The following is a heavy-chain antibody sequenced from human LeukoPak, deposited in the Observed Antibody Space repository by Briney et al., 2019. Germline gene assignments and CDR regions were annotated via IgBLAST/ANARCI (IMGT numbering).Heavy chain of an antibody. CDR1: GYTFTGYY. D-gene: IGHD2-2*01. V-gene: IGHV1-2*02. CDR3: ARESDAPAANFDY. Sequence: GASVKVSCKASGYTFTGYYMHWVRQPPGQGLEGMGWINPNSGGTNYAQKFQGRVTMTRDTSISTAYMELSRLRSDDTAVYYCARESDAPAANFDYWGQGTLVTVSS. CDR2: INPNSGGT. J-gene: IGHJ4*02.